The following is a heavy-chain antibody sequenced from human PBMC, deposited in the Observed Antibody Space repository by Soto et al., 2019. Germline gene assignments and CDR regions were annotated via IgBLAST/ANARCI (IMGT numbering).Heavy chain of an antibody. V-gene: IGHV4-4*02. Sequence: QVQLQESGPGLVKPSGTLSLTCAVSGVSIGSHDWWTWVRQPPGKGLEWIGESHQRGNTNYNSSLESRVTISLNKSKTHFSLQLSSVTVADTAVYYCATRDTGRVYWGQGTLVTVSS. D-gene: IGHD5-18*01. CDR1: GVSIGSHDW. J-gene: IGHJ4*02. CDR2: SHQRGNT. CDR3: ATRDTGRVY.